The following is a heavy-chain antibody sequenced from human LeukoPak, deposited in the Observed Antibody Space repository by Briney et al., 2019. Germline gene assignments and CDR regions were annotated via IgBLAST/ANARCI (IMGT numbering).Heavy chain of an antibody. CDR1: GGSFSGYY. CDR3: AREGSSDAFDI. V-gene: IGHV4-34*01. D-gene: IGHD6-6*01. J-gene: IGHJ3*02. Sequence: SETLSLTCAVYGGSFSGYYWSWIRQPPGKGLEWIGEINHSGSTNYNPSLKSRVTISVDKSKNQFSLKLSSVTAADTAVYYCAREGSSDAFDIWGQGTMVTVSS. CDR2: INHSGST.